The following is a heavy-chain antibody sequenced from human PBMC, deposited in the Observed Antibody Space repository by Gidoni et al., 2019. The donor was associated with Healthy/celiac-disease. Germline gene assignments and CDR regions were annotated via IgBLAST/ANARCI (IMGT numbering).Heavy chain of an antibody. D-gene: IGHD2-21*02. Sequence: EVQLVQSGAEVKKPGESLKISCKGSGYSFTSYWIGWVRQMPGKGLEWMGIIYPGDSDTRYSPSFQGQVTISADKSISTAYLQWSSLKASDTAMYYCARLGDGVVVTATTYGMDVWGQGTTVTVSS. CDR1: GYSFTSYW. J-gene: IGHJ6*02. CDR3: ARLGDGVVVTATTYGMDV. CDR2: IYPGDSDT. V-gene: IGHV5-51*01.